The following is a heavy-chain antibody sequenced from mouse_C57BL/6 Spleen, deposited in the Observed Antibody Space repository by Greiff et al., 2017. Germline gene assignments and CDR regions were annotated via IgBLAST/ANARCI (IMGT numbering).Heavy chain of an antibody. CDR2: FYPGSGSI. CDR3: ARHSYYYGSSYFYYFDY. J-gene: IGHJ2*01. V-gene: IGHV1-62-2*01. D-gene: IGHD1-1*01. CDR1: GYTFTEYT. Sequence: QVHVKQSGAELVKPGASVKLSCKASGYTFTEYTIHWVKQRSGQGLEWIGWFYPGSGSIKYNEKFKDKATLTADKSSSTVYMELSRLTSEDSAVYFCARHSYYYGSSYFYYFDYWGQGTTLTVSS.